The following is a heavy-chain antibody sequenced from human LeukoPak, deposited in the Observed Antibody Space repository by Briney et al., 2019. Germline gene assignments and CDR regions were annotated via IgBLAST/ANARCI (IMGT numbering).Heavy chain of an antibody. CDR3: AKQKGYCSDGSCYYSDY. D-gene: IGHD2-15*01. CDR2: LSGSGAST. V-gene: IGHV3-23*01. Sequence: GGFLTLSCAASGFTFSSYAMSWVRQAPGKGLEWVSTLSGSGASTSYADSVKGRFTISRDNSKNTLYLQMNSLRAEDTARYYCAKQKGYCSDGSCYYSDYWGQGTLVTVSS. J-gene: IGHJ4*02. CDR1: GFTFSSYA.